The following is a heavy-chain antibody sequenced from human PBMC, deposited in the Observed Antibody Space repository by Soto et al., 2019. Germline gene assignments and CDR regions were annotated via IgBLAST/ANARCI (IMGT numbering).Heavy chain of an antibody. Sequence: EVQVVESGGGLVKPGGSLTLSCNFTFSLYSMNWVRQAPGKGLEWVASISSGAAYIKYADSVQGRFPISRDNAKSSVSLQMSSLRVEDTAVYFCTRDEGGCYDIWFHPWGPGTQVTVSA. CDR1: TFSLYS. V-gene: IGHV3-21*01. CDR3: TRDEGGCYDIWFHP. J-gene: IGHJ5*02. CDR2: ISSGAAYI. D-gene: IGHD1-26*01.